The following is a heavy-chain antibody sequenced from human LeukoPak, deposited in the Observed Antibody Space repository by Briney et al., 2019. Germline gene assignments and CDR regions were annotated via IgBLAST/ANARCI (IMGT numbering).Heavy chain of an antibody. V-gene: IGHV1-24*01. CDR1: GYTLTELS. D-gene: IGHD3-3*01. J-gene: IGHJ4*02. CDR2: FDPEDGET. CDR3: ARYYTSWGLFDY. Sequence: VASVKVSCTVSGYTLTELSMHWVRQAPGKGLEWMGGFDPEDGETIYAQKFQGRVTMTEDTSTDTAYMELSSLRSEDTAVYYCARYYTSWGLFDYWGQGTLVTVSS.